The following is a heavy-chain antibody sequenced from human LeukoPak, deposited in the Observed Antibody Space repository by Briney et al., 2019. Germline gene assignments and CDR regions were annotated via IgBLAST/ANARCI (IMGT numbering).Heavy chain of an antibody. Sequence: GGSLRLSCAAPGFTFSSYSMNWVRQAPGKGLEWVSSISSSSSYIYYADSVKGRFTISRDNAKNSLYLQMNSLRAEDTAVYYCARDLEMATIDNWFDPWGQGTLVTVSS. CDR1: GFTFSSYS. CDR3: ARDLEMATIDNWFDP. D-gene: IGHD5-24*01. J-gene: IGHJ5*02. V-gene: IGHV3-21*01. CDR2: ISSSSSYI.